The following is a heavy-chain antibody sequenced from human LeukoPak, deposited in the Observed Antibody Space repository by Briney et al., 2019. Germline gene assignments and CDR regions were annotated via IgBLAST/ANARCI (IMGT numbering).Heavy chain of an antibody. CDR1: GGSISSYN. Sequence: SETLSLTCTVSGGSISSYNWSWIRQPAGKGLEWIVYIYYSGSTNYNPSLKSRVTISVDTSKNQFSLKLSSVTAADTAVYYCARSKDILTGYCLDYWGQGTLVTVSS. V-gene: IGHV4-59*01. D-gene: IGHD3-9*01. J-gene: IGHJ4*02. CDR2: IYYSGST. CDR3: ARSKDILTGYCLDY.